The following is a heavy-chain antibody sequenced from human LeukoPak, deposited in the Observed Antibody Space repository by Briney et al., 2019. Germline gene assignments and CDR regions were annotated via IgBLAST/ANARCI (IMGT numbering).Heavy chain of an antibody. CDR3: ASLAAPSRDDAFDI. V-gene: IGHV1-18*01. J-gene: IGHJ3*02. CDR1: GYTFTSYG. CDR2: ISPYNGNT. D-gene: IGHD6-13*01. Sequence: ASVKVSCKASGYTFTSYGISWVRQAPGQGLEWMGWISPYNGNTNYAQKLQGRVTMTTDTSTSTAYMELRSLRSDDTAVYYCASLAAPSRDDAFDIWGQGTMVSVSS.